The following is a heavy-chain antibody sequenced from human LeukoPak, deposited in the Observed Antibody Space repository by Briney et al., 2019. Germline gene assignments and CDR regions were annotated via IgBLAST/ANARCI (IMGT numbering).Heavy chain of an antibody. D-gene: IGHD5-24*01. Sequence: SEALSLTCAVSGGSISSSNWWSWVRQPPGKGLEWIGEIYHSGSTNYNPSLKSRVTISVDKSKNQFSLKLSSVTAADTAVYYCARDRIVDGYADYWGQGTLVTVSS. CDR3: ARDRIVDGYADY. J-gene: IGHJ4*02. CDR1: GGSISSSNW. V-gene: IGHV4-4*02. CDR2: IYHSGST.